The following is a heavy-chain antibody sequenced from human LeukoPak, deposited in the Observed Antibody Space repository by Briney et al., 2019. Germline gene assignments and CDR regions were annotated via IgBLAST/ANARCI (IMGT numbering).Heavy chain of an antibody. CDR3: ARDSTPIYGDFVGWYLDL. V-gene: IGHV3-48*02. D-gene: IGHD4-17*01. CDR2: ISSSSSTI. Sequence: GGSLRLSCAASGFTFTRYSMNWVRQAPGKGLEWVSYISSSSSTIHYADSVKGRFTISRDNAKNSLNPQMNSLRDEDTAVYYCARDSTPIYGDFVGWYLDLWGRGTLVTVSS. J-gene: IGHJ2*01. CDR1: GFTFTRYS.